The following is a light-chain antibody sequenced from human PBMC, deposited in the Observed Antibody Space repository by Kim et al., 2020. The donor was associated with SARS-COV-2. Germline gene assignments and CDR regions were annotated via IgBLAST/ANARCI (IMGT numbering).Light chain of an antibody. V-gene: IGLV3-19*01. J-gene: IGLJ3*02. CDR2: GKN. CDR1: SLRSYY. CDR3: NSRDSSGNHWM. Sequence: SYELTQDPAVSVALGQTVRITCQGDSLRSYYASWYQQKPGQAPVLVIYGKNNQPSGIPDRFSGSYSGNTASLTITGAQAEDEADYYCNSRDSSGNHWMFG.